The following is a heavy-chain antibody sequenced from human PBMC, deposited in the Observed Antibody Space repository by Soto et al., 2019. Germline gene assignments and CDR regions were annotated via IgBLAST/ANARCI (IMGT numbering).Heavy chain of an antibody. V-gene: IGHV1-18*01. CDR2: ISAYNGNT. D-gene: IGHD2-2*01. CDR3: ARDKIGGIVVVPAATNSQNAFDI. J-gene: IGHJ3*02. Sequence: ASVKVSCKASGYTFTSYGISWVRQAPGQGLEWMRWISAYNGNTNYAQKLQGRVTMTTDTSTSTAYMELRSLRSDDTAVYYCARDKIGGIVVVPAATNSQNAFDIWGQGTMVTVSS. CDR1: GYTFTSYG.